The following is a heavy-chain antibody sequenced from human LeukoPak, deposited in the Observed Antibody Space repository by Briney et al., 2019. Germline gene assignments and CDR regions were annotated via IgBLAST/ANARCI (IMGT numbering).Heavy chain of an antibody. Sequence: PGGSLRLSCSASGFTFSSYGMHWVRQAPGKGLEWVAVISYDGSNKYYADSVKGRFTISRDNSKNTLYLQMNSLRAEDTAVYYCAKDRDGYYYDSSGYFDYWGQGTLVTVSS. CDR1: GFTFSSYG. J-gene: IGHJ4*02. CDR3: AKDRDGYYYDSSGYFDY. D-gene: IGHD3-22*01. V-gene: IGHV3-30*18. CDR2: ISYDGSNK.